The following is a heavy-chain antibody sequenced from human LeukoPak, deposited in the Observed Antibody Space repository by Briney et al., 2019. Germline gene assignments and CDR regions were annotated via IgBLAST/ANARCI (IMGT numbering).Heavy chain of an antibody. Sequence: TGGSLKLSCAASGFTFSSYAMHWVRQAPGKGLEWVAVISYDGSNKYYADSVKGRFTISRDNSKNTLYLQMNSLRAEDTAVYYCARAADSSSWVFDYWGQGTLVTVSS. CDR1: GFTFSSYA. CDR3: ARAADSSSWVFDY. J-gene: IGHJ4*02. CDR2: ISYDGSNK. V-gene: IGHV3-30-3*01. D-gene: IGHD6-13*01.